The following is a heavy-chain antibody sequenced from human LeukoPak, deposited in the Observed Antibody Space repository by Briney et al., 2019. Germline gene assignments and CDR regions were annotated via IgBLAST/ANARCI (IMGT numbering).Heavy chain of an antibody. CDR1: GASVKSYH. J-gene: IGHJ4*02. CDR2: IFYSGTT. V-gene: IGHV4-59*08. CDR3: TCDDWLAWAY. D-gene: IGHD2-21*01. Sequence: SETLSLTCAVSGASVKSYHCSWIRQPPGKGLEWIGHIFYSGTTDYNPSLKSRVTISVDTSKNQVSLKVNSVTAADTAVYYCTCDDWLAWAYWGQGTLVTVSS.